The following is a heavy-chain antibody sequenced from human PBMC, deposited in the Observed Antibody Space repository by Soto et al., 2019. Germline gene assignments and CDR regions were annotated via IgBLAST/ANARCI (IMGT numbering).Heavy chain of an antibody. J-gene: IGHJ3*02. V-gene: IGHV5-51*01. D-gene: IGHD6-13*01. CDR1: GYSFTSYW. Sequence: PGESLKISCKGSGYSFTSYWIGWVRQIPGKGLEWMGIIYPGDSDTRYSPSFQGQVTISADKSISTAYLQWSSLKASGTAMYYCARRRQQLRDAFDIWGQGTMVPFSS. CDR3: ARRRQQLRDAFDI. CDR2: IYPGDSDT.